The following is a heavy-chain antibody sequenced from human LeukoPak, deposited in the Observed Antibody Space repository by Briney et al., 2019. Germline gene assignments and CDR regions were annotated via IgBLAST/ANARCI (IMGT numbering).Heavy chain of an antibody. CDR1: GGSISSSSNY. D-gene: IGHD2-2*01. V-gene: IGHV4-39*01. J-gene: IGHJ4*02. CDR2: IYYSGGT. CDR3: ARSGYCSSTTCYHFDY. Sequence: SETLSLTCTVSGGSISSSSNYWGWIRQPPGKGLEWIGIIYYSGGTFYNPSLKSRVTISVDTSKNQISLKLSSVTAADTAAYYCARSGYCSSTTCYHFDYWGQGTPVTVSS.